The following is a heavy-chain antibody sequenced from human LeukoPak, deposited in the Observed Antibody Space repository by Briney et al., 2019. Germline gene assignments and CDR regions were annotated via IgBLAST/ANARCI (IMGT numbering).Heavy chain of an antibody. V-gene: IGHV4-34*01. CDR3: ARFTYYYDSSGYPRGSDY. Sequence: SETLSLTCAVYGGSFSGYYWSWIRQPPGKGLEWIGEINHSGSTNYNPSLKSRVTISVDTSKNQFSLKLSSVTAADTAVDYCARFTYYYDSSGYPRGSDYWGQGTLVTVSS. J-gene: IGHJ4*02. D-gene: IGHD3-22*01. CDR2: INHSGST. CDR1: GGSFSGYY.